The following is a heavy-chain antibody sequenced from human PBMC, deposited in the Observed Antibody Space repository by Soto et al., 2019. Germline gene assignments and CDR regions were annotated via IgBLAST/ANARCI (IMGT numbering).Heavy chain of an antibody. J-gene: IGHJ5*02. CDR2: IYSGGGT. Sequence: LRLSCAASGFTFSSYAMSWVRQAPGKGLEWVSVIYSGGGTDYEASVKGRFTLSSDNSKNMLYLQMSSLRAADTAVYYCARGQRFSDWFDPWGQGTLVTVSS. D-gene: IGHD3-3*01. CDR1: GFTFSSYA. CDR3: ARGQRFSDWFDP. V-gene: IGHV3-53*01.